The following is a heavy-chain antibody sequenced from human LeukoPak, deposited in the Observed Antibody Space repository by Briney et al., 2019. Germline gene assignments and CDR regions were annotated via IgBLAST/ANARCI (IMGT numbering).Heavy chain of an antibody. CDR3: ARGRRYYDSSGYYYVFDY. Sequence: TGGSLRLSCTASGFSFSTYGMHWVRQAPGKGLEWVAVIWYDVSTKYYADSVKGRFTISRDNSKNTLYLQMNSLRVEDTAVYYCARGRRYYDSSGYYYVFDYWGQGTLVTVSS. D-gene: IGHD3-22*01. CDR2: IWYDVSTK. J-gene: IGHJ4*02. CDR1: GFSFSTYG. V-gene: IGHV3-33*01.